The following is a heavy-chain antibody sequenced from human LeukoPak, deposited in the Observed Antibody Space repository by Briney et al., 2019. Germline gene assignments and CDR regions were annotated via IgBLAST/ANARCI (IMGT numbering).Heavy chain of an antibody. CDR2: INHSGST. J-gene: IGHJ4*02. Sequence: SETLSLTCAVYGGSFSGYYWSWIRQPPGKGLEWIGEINHSGSTNYNPSLKSRVTISVDTSKNQFSLKLSSVTAADTAVYYCARLPRNYGGNSRDYWGQGTLVTVSS. CDR3: ARLPRNYGGNSRDY. D-gene: IGHD4-23*01. CDR1: GGSFSGYY. V-gene: IGHV4-34*01.